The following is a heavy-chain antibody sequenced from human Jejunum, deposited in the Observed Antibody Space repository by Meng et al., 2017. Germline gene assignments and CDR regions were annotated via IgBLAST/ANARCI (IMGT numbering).Heavy chain of an antibody. CDR3: TRGTDRAKSGDY. CDR1: GGSSSGFY. V-gene: IGHV4-34*01. Sequence: QVHHGGAGLLTPSETLSLTGAVDGGSSSGFYLSWIRQPPGKGLEWIGEIHPSGSTDYNPSLKSRLTISLDTSKNQFSLSLNSATAADTGIYYCTRGTDRAKSGDYWGQGTLVTVSS. J-gene: IGHJ4*02. D-gene: IGHD1-14*01. CDR2: IHPSGST.